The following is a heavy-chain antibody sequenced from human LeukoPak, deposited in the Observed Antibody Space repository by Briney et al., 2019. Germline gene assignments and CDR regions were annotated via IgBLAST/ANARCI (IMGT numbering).Heavy chain of an antibody. J-gene: IGHJ3*02. V-gene: IGHV3-23*01. CDR2: ICGSGGST. CDR3: AKDHRGMRRYDRPVDAFDI. D-gene: IGHD3-22*01. CDR1: GFTFSSYA. Sequence: GGSLRLSCAASGFTFSSYAMSWVRQAPAKGLGWVSAICGSGGSTTYADSVKGRFTTSRDNAKNTLYLQMNSLRAEDTAVYYCAKDHRGMRRYDRPVDAFDIWGQGTMVTVSS.